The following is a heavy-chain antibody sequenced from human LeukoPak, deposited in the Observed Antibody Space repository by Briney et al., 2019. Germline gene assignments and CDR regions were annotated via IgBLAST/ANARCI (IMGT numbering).Heavy chain of an antibody. CDR1: GYTFTSTG. CDR3: ARDAPRWRNAFDF. Sequence: GASVKVSCKASGYTFTSTGICWVRQAPGQGLEWMGRVSAYNGNTNYAQKFRGRVTMTRDTSTNTAYMELRSLRSDATAVYFCARDAPRWRNAFDFWGQGTMVTVSS. CDR2: VSAYNGNT. D-gene: IGHD2-15*01. J-gene: IGHJ3*01. V-gene: IGHV1-18*01.